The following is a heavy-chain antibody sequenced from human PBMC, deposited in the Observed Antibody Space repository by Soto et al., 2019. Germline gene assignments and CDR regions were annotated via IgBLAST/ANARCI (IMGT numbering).Heavy chain of an antibody. J-gene: IGHJ4*02. D-gene: IGHD4-17*01. CDR2: ISANGDNV. CDR3: AKDMKWGGMTTIHYFDS. CDR1: GFTVDGYA. Sequence: GGSLRLSCVASGFTVDGYAMHLVRQAPGKGLEWVSGISANGDNVDYADSVKGRFTVSRDNAKNSLFLQMNSLRPEDTALYYCAKDMKWGGMTTIHYFDSWGQGTQVTVSS. V-gene: IGHV3-9*01.